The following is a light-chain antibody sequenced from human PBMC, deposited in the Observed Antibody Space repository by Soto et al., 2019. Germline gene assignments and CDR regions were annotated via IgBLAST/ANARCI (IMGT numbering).Light chain of an antibody. CDR1: QTISGW. CDR2: DAS. V-gene: IGKV1-5*01. J-gene: IGKJ5*01. CDR3: QQYNTYAT. Sequence: DIQMTQSPSTLSASVGDTVTITCRASQTISGWLAWYQQKPGKAPKPLIYDASTLKTGVPSRFSGSGSGSEFNFTITGLQPDDFATYFCQQYNTYATFGQGTRLEIK.